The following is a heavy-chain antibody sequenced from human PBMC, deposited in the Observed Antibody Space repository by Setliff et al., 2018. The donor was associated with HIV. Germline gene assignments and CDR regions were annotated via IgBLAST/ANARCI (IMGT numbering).Heavy chain of an antibody. CDR2: IYTNGYT. J-gene: IGHJ3*01. Sequence: NPSETLSLTCSVSGGSISSGSYYWTWIRQPAGKGPEWIGHIYTNGYTNYNPSLKSRVTISVDTSKNQFSLRLTSVTAAGTAVYYCARAPPGIQNDAFDVWGQGTMVTVSS. V-gene: IGHV4-61*09. CDR3: ARAPPGIQNDAFDV. CDR1: GGSISSGSYY.